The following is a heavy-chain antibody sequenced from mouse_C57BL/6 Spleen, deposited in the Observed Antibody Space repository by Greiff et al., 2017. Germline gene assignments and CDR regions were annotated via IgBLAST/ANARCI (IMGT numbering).Heavy chain of an antibody. V-gene: IGHV1-67*01. D-gene: IGHD2-4*01. CDR1: GYTFTDYA. J-gene: IGHJ2*01. Sequence: QVQLKQSGPELVRPGVSVKISCKGSGYTFTDYAMHWVKQSHAKSLEWIGVISTYYGAASYNQQFKDKATMKKDKYSSTTYMELARLTSEDSAVSHDYERKDYFDYWGQGTTLTVSS. CDR3: YERKDYFDY. CDR2: ISTYYGAA.